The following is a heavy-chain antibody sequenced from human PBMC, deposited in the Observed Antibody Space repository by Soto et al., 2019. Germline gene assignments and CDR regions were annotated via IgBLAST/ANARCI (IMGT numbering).Heavy chain of an antibody. V-gene: IGHV4-31*03. J-gene: IGHJ5*02. Sequence: PSETLSLTCTVSGGSISSGGYYWSWIRQHPGKGLEWIGYIYYSGSTYYNPSLKSRVTISVDTSKNQFSLKLSSVTAADTDVYSCARAHDSNRLTWFEPWGPGTLVTVSS. CDR1: GGSISSGGYY. D-gene: IGHD3-22*01. CDR3: ARAHDSNRLTWFEP. CDR2: IYYSGST.